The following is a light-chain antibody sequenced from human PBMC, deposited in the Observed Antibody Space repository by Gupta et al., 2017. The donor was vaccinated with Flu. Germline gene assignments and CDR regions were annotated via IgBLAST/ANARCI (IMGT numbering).Light chain of an antibody. V-gene: IGLV3-19*01. CDR2: ADD. Sequence: QDDSLRNYYVSWYQQKPGQAPTLVIFADDPRPSGVSNRFSGSHSGNTASLTITGVQAEDEADYYCNSWDSSVTHWVFGGGTKLTVL. J-gene: IGLJ3*02. CDR1: SLRNYY. CDR3: NSWDSSVTHWV.